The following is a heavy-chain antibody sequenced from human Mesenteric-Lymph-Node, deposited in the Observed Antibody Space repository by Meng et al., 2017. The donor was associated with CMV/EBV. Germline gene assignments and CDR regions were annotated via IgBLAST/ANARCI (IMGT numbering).Heavy chain of an antibody. J-gene: IGHJ4*02. CDR2: ITGNGGNT. CDR3: ARGSDSSTWEYYFTY. D-gene: IGHD6-13*01. Sequence: GGSLRLSCAASGFTFSHYTMHWVRQAPGKGPEYVSTITGNGGNTYYADSVKGRFTISRDNSKNTLYLQMGSLRADDMAMYYCARGSDSSTWEYYFTYWGQGTLVTVSS. CDR1: GFTFSHYT. V-gene: IGHV3-64*02.